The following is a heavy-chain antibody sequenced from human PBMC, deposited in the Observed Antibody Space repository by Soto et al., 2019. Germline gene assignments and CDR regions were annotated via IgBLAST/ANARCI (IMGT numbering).Heavy chain of an antibody. J-gene: IGHJ6*02. CDR3: ASGTLGGMDV. V-gene: IGHV3-21*01. CDR2: ISSSSSYI. Sequence: PGGSLRLSCAASGFTFSSYSMNWVRQAPGKGLEWVSSISSSSSYIYYADSVKGRFTISRDNSKNTLYLQMNSLRAEDTAVYYCASGTLGGMDVWGQGTTVTVSS. D-gene: IGHD3-16*01. CDR1: GFTFSSYS.